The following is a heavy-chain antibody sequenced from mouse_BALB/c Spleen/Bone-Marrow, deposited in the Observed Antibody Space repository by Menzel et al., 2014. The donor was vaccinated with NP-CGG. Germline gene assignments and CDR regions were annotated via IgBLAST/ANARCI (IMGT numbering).Heavy chain of an antibody. CDR3: STSRYDVGCFAY. J-gene: IGHJ3*01. CDR2: IIRGSNTI. CDR1: GFTFSAFG. D-gene: IGHD2-3*01. V-gene: IGHV5-17*02. Sequence: EVKLMESGGDLVQPGGSRKLSCAASGFTFSAFGMHWVRQAPERGLEWVAYIIRGSNTIYYSDKVKGRFTISRDNPNNTLFLQKTSLRSEDTAIYYYSTSRYDVGCFAYWGQGTLVTVSA.